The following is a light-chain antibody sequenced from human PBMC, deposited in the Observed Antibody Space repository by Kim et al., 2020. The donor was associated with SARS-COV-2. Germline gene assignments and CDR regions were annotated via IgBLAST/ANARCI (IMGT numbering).Light chain of an antibody. Sequence: DIVMTQSPDSLPVSLGERATINCKSSQSVLYSSNNNNYLAWYQQKPGQPPKLLIYWASTRESGVPDRFSGSGSGTDFTLTISSLQAEDVAVYYCQQYYTTPWTFGQGTKVDIK. CDR1: QSVLYSSNNNNY. V-gene: IGKV4-1*01. CDR2: WAS. CDR3: QQYYTTPWT. J-gene: IGKJ1*01.